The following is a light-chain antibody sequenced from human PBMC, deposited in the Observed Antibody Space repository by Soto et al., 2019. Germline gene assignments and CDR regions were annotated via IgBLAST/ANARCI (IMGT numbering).Light chain of an antibody. V-gene: IGLV4-69*01. CDR3: QTWGAGSHYV. CDR1: SGHSSYA. Sequence: QPVLTQSPSASASLGASVKLTCTLSSGHSSYAIAWHQPQPEKGPRYLMMLNRDGSHSKGAEIPDRISGASSGAERYLTISSLQSQDEADDYCQTWGAGSHYVFGTGTKLTVL. J-gene: IGLJ1*01. CDR2: LNRDGSH.